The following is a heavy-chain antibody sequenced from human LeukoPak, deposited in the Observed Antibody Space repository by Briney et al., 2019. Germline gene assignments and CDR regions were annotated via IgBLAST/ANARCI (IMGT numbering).Heavy chain of an antibody. CDR2: IYNGGST. Sequence: SETLSLTCTVPGGPISTYFWSWIRQPPGKVVQWIGYIYNGGSTNYKPSLKCRVTILVDTSKNKFSLKLSAVTAADTAVYYCARCGYSYGYDDDFDYWGQGTLVTVSS. D-gene: IGHD5-18*01. CDR1: GGPISTYF. V-gene: IGHV4-59*01. J-gene: IGHJ4*02. CDR3: ARCGYSYGYDDDFDY.